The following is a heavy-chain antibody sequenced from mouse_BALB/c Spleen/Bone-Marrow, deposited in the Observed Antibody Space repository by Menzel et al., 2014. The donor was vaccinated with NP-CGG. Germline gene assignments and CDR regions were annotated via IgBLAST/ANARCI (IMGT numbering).Heavy chain of an antibody. Sequence: QVQLQQSGPGLVAPSQSLSITCTVSGFSLTGYGVHWVRQPPGKGLEWLGVIWAGGSTDYNSALMSRLSINKDNSKSQVFLKMNSLQTDDTAMYYCARERDLTLDYWGRGTPLSISS. V-gene: IGHV2-9*02. CDR3: ARERDLTLDY. CDR2: IWAGGST. CDR1: GFSLTGYG. J-gene: IGHJ2*01. D-gene: IGHD4-1*01.